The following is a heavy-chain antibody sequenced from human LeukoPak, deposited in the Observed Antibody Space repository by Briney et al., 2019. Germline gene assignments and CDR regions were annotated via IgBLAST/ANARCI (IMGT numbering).Heavy chain of an antibody. V-gene: IGHV3-53*01. Sequence: GGSLRLSCAASGFSVSTKYMSWGRQAPGKGLEWVSIINVGGDTYYADSVKGRFTISRDTSKNTVYLQMDNLRAEDTAVYYCARGQGFLLDLWGQGTLVTVSS. CDR3: ARGQGFLLDL. D-gene: IGHD3-10*01. J-gene: IGHJ5*02. CDR2: INVGGDT. CDR1: GFSVSTKY.